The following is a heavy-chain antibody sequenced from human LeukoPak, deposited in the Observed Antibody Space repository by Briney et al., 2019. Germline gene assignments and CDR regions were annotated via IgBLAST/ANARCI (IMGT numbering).Heavy chain of an antibody. D-gene: IGHD3-22*01. CDR1: GFTFSTCG. Sequence: PGGSLTLSCSASGFTFSTCGMHWVRQAPGKGLEYVSAISSKGDSTFYADSVKGRFTISRDNSKNTLYLQMSSLRTEDTAVYYCVKASSGYYCDSWGQGALVTVSS. CDR3: VKASSGYYCDS. CDR2: ISSKGDST. V-gene: IGHV3-64D*06. J-gene: IGHJ5*01.